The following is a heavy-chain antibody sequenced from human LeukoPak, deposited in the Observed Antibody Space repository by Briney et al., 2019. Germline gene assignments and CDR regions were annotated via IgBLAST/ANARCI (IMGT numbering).Heavy chain of an antibody. CDR1: GGSISSYY. V-gene: IGHV4-59*01. CDR3: ARGTYGDYFGSGYYYGMDV. CDR2: IYYSGST. Sequence: SETLSLTCTVSGGSISSYYWSWIRQPPGKGLEWIGYIYYSGSTNYNPSLKSRVTIPVDTSKNQFSLKLSSVTAADTAVYYCARGTYGDYFGSGYYYGMDVWGQGTTVTVSS. J-gene: IGHJ6*02. D-gene: IGHD4-17*01.